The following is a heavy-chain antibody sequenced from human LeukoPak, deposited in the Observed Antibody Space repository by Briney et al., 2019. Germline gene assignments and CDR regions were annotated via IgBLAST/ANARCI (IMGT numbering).Heavy chain of an antibody. CDR2: ISSSGSAI. Sequence: PGGSLRLSCAASGFTFSSYGMHWVRQAPGKGLEWISYISSSGSAIYYADSVKGRFTISRDNAKNSLYPQMNSLRAEDTALYYCARGAKGVSIDYWGQGTLVTVSS. J-gene: IGHJ4*02. D-gene: IGHD3-16*01. V-gene: IGHV3-48*04. CDR3: ARGAKGVSIDY. CDR1: GFTFSSYG.